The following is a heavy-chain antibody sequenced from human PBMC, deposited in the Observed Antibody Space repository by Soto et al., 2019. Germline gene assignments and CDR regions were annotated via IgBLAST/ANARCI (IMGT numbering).Heavy chain of an antibody. CDR2: IYYSGST. CDR1: VGSISSGDYY. V-gene: IGHV4-30-4*01. J-gene: IGHJ5*02. CDR3: ARQISPGEFDP. Sequence: PSETLSLTCTVSVGSISSGDYYWSWIRQPPGKGLEWIGYIYYSGSTYYNPSLKSRVTISVDTSKNQFSLKLSSVTAADTAVYYCARQISPGEFDPWGQGPLVTVSS.